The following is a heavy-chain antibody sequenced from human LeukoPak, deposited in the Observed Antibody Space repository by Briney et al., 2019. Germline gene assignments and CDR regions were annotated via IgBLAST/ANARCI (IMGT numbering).Heavy chain of an antibody. CDR3: AILWYYYDSSGYYQAEYFQH. D-gene: IGHD3-22*01. V-gene: IGHV1-8*03. Sequence: GASVTVSFKSSVYTFTIYDINWVRQATGQGLEWMGWMNPNSGNTGYAQKFQGRVTITRNTSISTAYMELSSLRSEDTAVYYCAILWYYYDSSGYYQAEYFQHWGQGTLVTVSS. CDR1: VYTFTIYD. J-gene: IGHJ1*01. CDR2: MNPNSGNT.